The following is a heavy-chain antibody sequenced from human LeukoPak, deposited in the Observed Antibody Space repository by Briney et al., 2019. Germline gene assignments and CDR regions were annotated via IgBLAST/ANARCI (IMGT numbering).Heavy chain of an antibody. D-gene: IGHD5-24*01. CDR2: IYHSGST. V-gene: IGHV4-30-2*01. Sequence: PSETLSLTCTVSGGSISSGGYYWSWIRQPPGKGLEWIGYIYHSGSTYYNPSLKSRVTISVDRSKNQFSLKLSSVTAADTAVYYCARDLGDGPDYWGQGTLVTVSS. J-gene: IGHJ4*02. CDR1: GGSISSGGYY. CDR3: ARDLGDGPDY.